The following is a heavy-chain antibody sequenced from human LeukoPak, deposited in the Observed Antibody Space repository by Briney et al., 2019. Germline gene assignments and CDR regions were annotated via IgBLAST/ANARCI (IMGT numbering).Heavy chain of an antibody. V-gene: IGHV3-23*01. CDR1: GFTFSSYA. J-gene: IGHJ4*02. Sequence: GGSLRLSCAASGFTFSSYAMNWVRQAPGKGLEWVSSISNSGRSPYYADSVMGRFTVSRDNSKNTPYLQMNSLRAEDTAIYNCAKDRQSYTSYDYFDSWGQGSLVTVSS. CDR2: ISNSGRSP. D-gene: IGHD3-16*01. CDR3: AKDRQSYTSYDYFDS.